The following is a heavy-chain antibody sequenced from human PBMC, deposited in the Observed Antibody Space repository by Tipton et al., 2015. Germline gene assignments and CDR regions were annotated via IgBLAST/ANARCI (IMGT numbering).Heavy chain of an antibody. J-gene: IGHJ5*02. CDR3: ARRRYYDLWSGYNSGWFDP. V-gene: IGHV4-39*01. CDR1: GGSISSSGYY. Sequence: TLSLTCTVSGGSISSSGYYWGWIRQPPGKGLEWIGNIYYSGSTNYNPSLESRVTISVDTSKNQFSLKVNSVTAADTAVYYCARRRYYDLWSGYNSGWFDPWGQGTLVTVSS. D-gene: IGHD3-3*01. CDR2: IYYSGST.